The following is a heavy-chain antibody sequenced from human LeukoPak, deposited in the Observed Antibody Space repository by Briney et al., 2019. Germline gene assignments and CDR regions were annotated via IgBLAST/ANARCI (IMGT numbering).Heavy chain of an antibody. J-gene: IGHJ4*02. CDR1: GFTFSSYE. CDR2: ISSSGSTI. V-gene: IGHV3-48*03. Sequence: PGGSLRLSCAASGFTFSSYEMNWVRQAPGKGLEWVSYISSSGSTIYYADSVKGRFTISRDNAKNSLYLQMNSLRAEDTAVYYCAREERYYYYDSSGYSDYWGQGTLVTVSS. D-gene: IGHD3-22*01. CDR3: AREERYYYYDSSGYSDY.